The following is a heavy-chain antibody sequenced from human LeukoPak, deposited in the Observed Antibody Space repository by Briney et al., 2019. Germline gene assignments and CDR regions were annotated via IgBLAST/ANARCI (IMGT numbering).Heavy chain of an antibody. D-gene: IGHD3-16*01. Sequence: GRSLRLSCAASGFTFDDYAMHWVRQAPGKGLEGVSGISWNSGSIGYADSVKGRFTISRDNAKNSLYLQMNSLRAEDTALYYCAKGDYDQNWFDPWGQGTLVTVSS. V-gene: IGHV3-9*01. J-gene: IGHJ5*02. CDR3: AKGDYDQNWFDP. CDR1: GFTFDDYA. CDR2: ISWNSGSI.